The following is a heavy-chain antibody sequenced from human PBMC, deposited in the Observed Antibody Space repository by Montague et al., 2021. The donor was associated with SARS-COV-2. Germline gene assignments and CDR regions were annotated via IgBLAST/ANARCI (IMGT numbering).Heavy chain of an antibody. J-gene: IGHJ4*02. Sequence: PALVKPTQTLTLTCTFSGFSLNTGGMSVSWIRQPPGKALEWLARIDWDDDKYYITSLKTRLTISKDISKNQVVLTMTNMEPVDTGTYYCAHKKSGWPIEFGYWGQGILVTVSS. V-gene: IGHV2-70*11. CDR3: AHKKSGWPIEFGY. CDR1: GFSLNTGGMS. D-gene: IGHD6-19*01. CDR2: IDWDDDK.